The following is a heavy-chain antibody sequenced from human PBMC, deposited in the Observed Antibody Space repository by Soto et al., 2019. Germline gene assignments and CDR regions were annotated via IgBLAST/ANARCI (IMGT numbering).Heavy chain of an antibody. Sequence: VASVKVSCKASGYTFTSYGINWVRQAPGQGLEWMGWNSAYNGNTNYAQKLQGRVTMTTDTSTSTAYMELRSLRSDDTAVYYCARDRLRYCSSTSCSGDYWGQGTLVPVSS. V-gene: IGHV1-18*04. CDR2: NSAYNGNT. CDR3: ARDRLRYCSSTSCSGDY. D-gene: IGHD2-2*01. J-gene: IGHJ4*02. CDR1: GYTFTSYG.